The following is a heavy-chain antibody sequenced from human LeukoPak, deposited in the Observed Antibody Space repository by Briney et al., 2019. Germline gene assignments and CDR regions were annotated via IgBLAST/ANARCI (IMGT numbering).Heavy chain of an antibody. V-gene: IGHV3-74*01. CDR3: ARDLFPPSTNYDSSGYRDY. Sequence: GGSLRLSCAASGFTFSSYYMHWVRQVPGKGLVWVSRINGDESSTTYADSVKGRFTISRDNSKNTLYLQMNSLRAEDTAVYYCARDLFPPSTNYDSSGYRDYWGQGTLVTVSS. J-gene: IGHJ4*02. CDR2: INGDESST. CDR1: GFTFSSYY. D-gene: IGHD3-22*01.